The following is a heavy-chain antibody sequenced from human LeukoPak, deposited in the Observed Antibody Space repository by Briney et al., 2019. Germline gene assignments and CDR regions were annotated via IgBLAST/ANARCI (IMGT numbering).Heavy chain of an antibody. CDR2: IIPIFGTA. D-gene: IGHD4-17*01. CDR1: GGTFSSYA. J-gene: IGHJ4*02. V-gene: IGHV1-69*06. Sequence: GASVKVSCKASGGTFSSYAISWVRQAPGQGLEWMGGIIPIFGTANYAQKFQGRVTITADKSTSTACMELSSLRSEDTAVYYCARDSRLYGDYAKPFLEPDYWGQGTLVTVSS. CDR3: ARDSRLYGDYAKPFLEPDY.